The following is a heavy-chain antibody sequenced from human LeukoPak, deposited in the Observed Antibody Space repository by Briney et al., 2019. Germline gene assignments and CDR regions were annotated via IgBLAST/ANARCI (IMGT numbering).Heavy chain of an antibody. CDR3: ARNTMGAFSAFDY. CDR1: GDSISTYY. CDR2: VYYSGST. V-gene: IGHV4-59*01. J-gene: IGHJ4*02. Sequence: PSETLSLTCTVSGDSISTYYWNWIRQPPGKGLEWIGYVYYSGSTNYNPSLKSRVTISVDTSKHQFCLKLSSVTAADTAVYYCARNTMGAFSAFDYWGQGTLISVSS. D-gene: IGHD1-26*01.